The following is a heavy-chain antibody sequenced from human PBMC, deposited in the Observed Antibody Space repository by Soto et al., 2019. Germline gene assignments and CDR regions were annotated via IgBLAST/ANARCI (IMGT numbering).Heavy chain of an antibody. J-gene: IGHJ4*02. CDR1: GYSISSDSY. CDR3: AKNNVMFAAGSTFHY. D-gene: IGHD2-2*01. Sequence: SETLSLSCTVSGYSISSDSYWEWIRQPPGKRPEWISTIYQSGTTFYNPSRQRRVTAAVDKSNNQVSVRLMAVTGADTAVYYCAKNNVMFAAGSTFHYWGQATLVTVSS. V-gene: IGHV4-38-2*02. CDR2: IYQSGTT.